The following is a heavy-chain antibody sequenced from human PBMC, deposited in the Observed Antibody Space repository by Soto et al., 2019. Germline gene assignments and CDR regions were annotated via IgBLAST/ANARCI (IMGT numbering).Heavy chain of an antibody. Sequence: EVQLVESGGGLVEPGGSLRLSCAASGFIFSTAWINWVRQAPGKGLEWVGRIKSKIDGGTTDFAASVKGRFAISRDDSQDPMSLRMNSLKSGDPAVYYCTTVSQFPTRFVRFDLWGRGTLVTVSS. CDR1: GFIFSTAW. D-gene: IGHD6-6*01. J-gene: IGHJ4*01. CDR3: TTVSQFPTRFVRFDL. CDR2: IKSKIDGGTT. V-gene: IGHV3-15*07.